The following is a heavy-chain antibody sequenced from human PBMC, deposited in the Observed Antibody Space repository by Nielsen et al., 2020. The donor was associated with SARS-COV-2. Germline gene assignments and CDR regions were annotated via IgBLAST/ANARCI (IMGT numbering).Heavy chain of an antibody. D-gene: IGHD3-22*01. CDR1: GFTFSDAW. V-gene: IGHV3-15*05. CDR3: VRVRDDGYYYDTGPFDY. J-gene: IGHJ4*02. Sequence: GESLKISCAASGFTFSDAWMSWVRQAPGKGLEWVGRIKSKSDGGATHYAAPVKGRFTISRDNSENTLYLQMNSLSAEDTAVYYCVRVRDDGYYYDTGPFDYWGQGALVTVSS. CDR2: IKSKSDGGAT.